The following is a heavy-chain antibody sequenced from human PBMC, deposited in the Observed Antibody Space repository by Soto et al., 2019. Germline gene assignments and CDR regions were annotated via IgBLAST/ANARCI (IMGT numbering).Heavy chain of an antibody. D-gene: IGHD4-17*01. CDR2: IYGGGST. J-gene: IGHJ4*02. V-gene: IGHV3-53*01. CDR3: TRGTTTASGPVY. Sequence: EVQLVESGGGLIQPGGSLRLSCAASGFTVTSYRMSWVRQAPGKGLEWVSVIYGGGSTSYAASVKGRFTISRDDSKNTLYVQMNSLTAEDTAVYYGTRGTTTASGPVYWGQGTLVTVSS. CDR1: GFTVTSYR.